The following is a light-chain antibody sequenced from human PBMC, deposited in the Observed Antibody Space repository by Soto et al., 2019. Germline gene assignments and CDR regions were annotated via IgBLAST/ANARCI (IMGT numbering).Light chain of an antibody. Sequence: DIVMTQSPDSLAVSLGERATIICKSSQSVLYSSNNKNYLAWYQQKPGQPPKLLIYWASTREAGVPDRFSGSGSGTDFTLTISSLQAEDVAVYYCQQYYNTPQTFGQGTKLEI. V-gene: IGKV4-1*01. CDR3: QQYYNTPQT. CDR1: QSVLYSSNNKNY. CDR2: WAS. J-gene: IGKJ2*01.